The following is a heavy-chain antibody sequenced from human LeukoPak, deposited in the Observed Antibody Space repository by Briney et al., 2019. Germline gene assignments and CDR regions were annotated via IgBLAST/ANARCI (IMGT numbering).Heavy chain of an antibody. CDR2: INPNSGGT. D-gene: IGHD2-15*01. CDR1: GYTFTDYY. J-gene: IGHJ4*02. V-gene: IGHV1-2*02. CDR3: ARVRRAAHYFDY. Sequence: ASVKVSCKASGYTFTDYYMHWVRQAPGQGLEWMGWINPNSGGTNYAQKFQGRVTMTRDTSISTAYMELSRLRSDDTAVYYCARVRRAAHYFDYWGQGTLVTVSS.